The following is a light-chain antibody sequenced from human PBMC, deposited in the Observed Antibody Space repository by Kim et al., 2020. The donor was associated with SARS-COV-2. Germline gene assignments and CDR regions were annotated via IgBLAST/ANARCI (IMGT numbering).Light chain of an antibody. CDR3: QVWDSSSDHVV. CDR2: YDS. Sequence: SYELTQPPSVSVAPGKTARITCGGNNIGSKSVHRYQQKPGQAPVLVIYYDSDRSSGIPERFSGSNSGNTATLTISRVEAGDEADYYCQVWDSSSDHVVFGGGTQLTVL. V-gene: IGLV3-21*04. J-gene: IGLJ2*01. CDR1: NIGSKS.